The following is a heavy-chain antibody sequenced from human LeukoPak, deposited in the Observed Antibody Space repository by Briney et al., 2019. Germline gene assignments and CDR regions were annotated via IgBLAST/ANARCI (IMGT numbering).Heavy chain of an antibody. J-gene: IGHJ4*02. Sequence: GGSLRLSCVGSGFTFRSHAMSSVRQAPEKGLKFVSGIYENGGTTYYADSVKGRFTISRDNSKNTLYLQMNSLRAEDTAVYYCAKDGDSSSWYFDYWGQGTLVTVSS. CDR3: AKDGDSSSWYFDY. V-gene: IGHV3-23*01. CDR1: GFTFRSHA. D-gene: IGHD6-13*01. CDR2: IYENGGTT.